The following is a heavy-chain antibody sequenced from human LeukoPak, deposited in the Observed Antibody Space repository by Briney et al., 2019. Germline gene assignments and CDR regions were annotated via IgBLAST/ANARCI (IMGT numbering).Heavy chain of an antibody. CDR2: NSAYNGNT. CDR3: ARVMITFGGVIASGDY. V-gene: IGHV1-18*01. D-gene: IGHD3-16*02. CDR1: GYTFTSYG. J-gene: IGHJ4*02. Sequence: ASVKVSCKASGYTFTSYGISWVRQAPGQGLEWMGWNSAYNGNTNYAQKLQGRVTMTTDTSTSTAYMELRSLRSDDTAVYYCARVMITFGGVIASGDYWGQGTLVTVSS.